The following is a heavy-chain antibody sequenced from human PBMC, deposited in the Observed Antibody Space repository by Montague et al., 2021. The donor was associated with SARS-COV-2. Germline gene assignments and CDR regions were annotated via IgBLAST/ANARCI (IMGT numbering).Heavy chain of an antibody. CDR3: ARVVTIFGVVTYYCYYYMDV. V-gene: IGHV3-21*01. CDR2: ISSSSSYI. J-gene: IGHJ6*03. D-gene: IGHD3-3*01. CDR1: GFTFSSYS. Sequence: SLRLSCAASGFTFSSYSMNWVRQAPGKGLEWVSSISSSSSYIYYADSVKGRFTISRDNAKNSLYLQMNSLRAEDTAVYYCARVVTIFGVVTYYCYYYMDVWGKGTTVTVSS.